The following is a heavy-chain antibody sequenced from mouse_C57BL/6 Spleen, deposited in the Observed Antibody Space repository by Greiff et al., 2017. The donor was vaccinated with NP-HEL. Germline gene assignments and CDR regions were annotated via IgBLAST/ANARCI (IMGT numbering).Heavy chain of an antibody. D-gene: IGHD4-1*01. CDR2: IDPETGGT. J-gene: IGHJ3*01. V-gene: IGHV1-15*01. CDR3: TRGVNWDWFAY. Sequence: QVQLQQSGAELVRPGASVTLSCKASGYTFTDYEMHWVKQTPVHGLEWIGAIDPETGGTAYHQKFKGKAILTADKSSSTAYMELRSLTSEDSAVYYCTRGVNWDWFAYWGQGTLVTVSA. CDR1: GYTFTDYE.